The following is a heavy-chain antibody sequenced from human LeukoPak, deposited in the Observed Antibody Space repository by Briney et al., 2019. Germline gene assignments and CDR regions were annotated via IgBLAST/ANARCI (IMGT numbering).Heavy chain of an antibody. CDR2: FYPGDSDT. V-gene: IGHV5-51*01. D-gene: IGHD6-25*01. CDR3: ARQVSGFDP. CDR1: GYTFTSYY. Sequence: KVSCKASGYTFTSYYMHWVRQAPGQGLEWMGIFYPGDSDTRYSPSFQGQVTISADKSINTAYLQWSSLKASDTAIYYCARQVSGFDPWGQGTLVTVSS. J-gene: IGHJ5*02.